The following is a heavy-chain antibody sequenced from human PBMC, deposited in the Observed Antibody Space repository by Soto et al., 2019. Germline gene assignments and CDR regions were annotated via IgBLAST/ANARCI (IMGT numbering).Heavy chain of an antibody. CDR3: AKAQAWELLFDF. CDR1: GASISSGGYY. J-gene: IGHJ4*02. Sequence: PSETLSLTCTVSGASISSGGYYWSWIRQHPGKGLEWIANIYYSGSTYYNPSLKSRVTISIDTPKNQFSLKLSSVTAADTAVYYCAKAQAWELLFDFWGQGTPVTVSS. D-gene: IGHD1-26*01. V-gene: IGHV4-31*03. CDR2: IYYSGST.